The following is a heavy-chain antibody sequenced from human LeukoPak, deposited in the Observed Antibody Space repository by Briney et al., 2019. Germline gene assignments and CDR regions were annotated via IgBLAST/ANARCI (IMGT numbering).Heavy chain of an antibody. J-gene: IGHJ4*02. V-gene: IGHV3-7*03. CDR1: GFTFSSYW. Sequence: GGSLRLSCAASGFTFSSYWMTWVRQAPGKGLEWVADIKQDGSEKYYVDSVKGRFTISRDNAKKSLYLQMNSLRAEDTAVYYCARAIGAADNYWGQGTLVTVSS. CDR3: ARAIGAADNY. CDR2: IKQDGSEK. D-gene: IGHD6-13*01.